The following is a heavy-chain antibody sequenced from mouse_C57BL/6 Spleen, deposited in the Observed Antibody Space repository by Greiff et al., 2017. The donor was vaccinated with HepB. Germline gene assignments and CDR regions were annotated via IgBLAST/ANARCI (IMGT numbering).Heavy chain of an antibody. J-gene: IGHJ2*01. CDR1: GYTFTSYW. V-gene: IGHV1-64*01. D-gene: IGHD1-1*01. CDR2: IHPNSGST. Sequence: QVQLQQPGAELVKPGASVKLSCKASGYTFTSYWMHWVKQRPGQGLEWIGMIHPNSGSTNYNEKFKSKATLTVDKSSSTAYMQLSSLTSEDSAVYYCVLYYYGSRRYFDYWGQGTTLTVSS. CDR3: VLYYYGSRRYFDY.